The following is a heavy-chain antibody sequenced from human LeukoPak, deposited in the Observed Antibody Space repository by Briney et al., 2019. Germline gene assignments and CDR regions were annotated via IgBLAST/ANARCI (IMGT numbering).Heavy chain of an antibody. CDR3: AKDRGGSYFDFDY. CDR1: GFTVSSNY. D-gene: IGHD1-26*01. J-gene: IGHJ4*02. V-gene: IGHV3-53*01. Sequence: GGPLRLSCAASGFTVSSNYISWVRQAPGKGLEWVSIIYSGGSTDYADSVKGRFTISRDNSDNTLYLQMYSLRAEDTAVYYCAKDRGGSYFDFDYWGRGTLVTVSS. CDR2: IYSGGST.